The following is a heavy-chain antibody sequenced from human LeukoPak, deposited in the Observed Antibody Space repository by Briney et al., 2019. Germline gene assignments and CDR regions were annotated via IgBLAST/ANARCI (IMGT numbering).Heavy chain of an antibody. J-gene: IGHJ4*02. CDR1: GYTFTNYY. D-gene: IGHD1-26*01. Sequence: ASVKVSCKTSGYTFTNYYIHWVRQAPGQGLEWLGRIDPNTGGTKSAKNFQGRVTMTRDTSISTAYMALSGLRSDDTAVYYCASLYDIVGTTVDYWGQGTLVTVSS. CDR3: ASLYDIVGTTVDY. V-gene: IGHV1-2*06. CDR2: IDPNTGGT.